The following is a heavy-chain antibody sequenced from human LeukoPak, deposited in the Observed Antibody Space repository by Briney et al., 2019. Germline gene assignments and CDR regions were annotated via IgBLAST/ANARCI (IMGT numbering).Heavy chain of an antibody. D-gene: IGHD2-2*01. CDR2: IRYDGSNK. Sequence: GGSLRLSCAASGFTFSSYGMHWVRQAPGKGLEWVAFIRYDGSNKYYADSVKGRFTISRDNSKNTLYLQMNSLRAEDTAVYYCAKVPNWDIVVVPAASIGPHWGQGTLVTVSS. CDR1: GFTFSSYG. V-gene: IGHV3-30*02. CDR3: AKVPNWDIVVVPAASIGPH. J-gene: IGHJ4*02.